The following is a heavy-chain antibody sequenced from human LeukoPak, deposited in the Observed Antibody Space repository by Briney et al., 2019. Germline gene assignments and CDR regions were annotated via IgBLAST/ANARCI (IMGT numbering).Heavy chain of an antibody. J-gene: IGHJ4*02. CDR1: GYTFTGYY. CDR2: INPNSGGT. Sequence: GASVKVSCKASGYTFTGYYMHWVRQAPGQGLEWMGRINPNSGGTNYAQKFQGRVTMTRGTSISTAYMELSRLRSDDTAVYYCARDLRAAAGTTGYWGQGTLVTVSS. CDR3: ARDLRAAAGTTGY. D-gene: IGHD6-13*01. V-gene: IGHV1-2*06.